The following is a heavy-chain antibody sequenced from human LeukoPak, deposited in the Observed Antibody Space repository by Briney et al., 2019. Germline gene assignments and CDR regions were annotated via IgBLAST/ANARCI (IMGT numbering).Heavy chain of an antibody. D-gene: IGHD1-7*01. J-gene: IGHJ4*02. CDR3: ARGGAGTTYCDY. CDR2: MNPNSGNT. CDR1: GYTFTSYD. V-gene: IGHV1-8*01. Sequence: ASVKVSCKASGYTFTSYDINWVRQATGQGLEWMGWMNPNSGNTGYAQKFQGRVTMTRNTSINTAYMELSSLRSEDTAVYYCARGGAGTTYCDYWGQGTLVTVSS.